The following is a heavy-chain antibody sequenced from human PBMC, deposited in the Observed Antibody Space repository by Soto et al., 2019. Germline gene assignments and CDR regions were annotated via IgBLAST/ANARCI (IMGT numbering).Heavy chain of an antibody. J-gene: IGHJ4*02. V-gene: IGHV3-33*01. CDR1: GFTFSSYG. Sequence: QVQLVESGGGVVQPGMSLRLSCAASGFTFSSYGMHWVRQAPGKGLEWVAVIWYDGSNKYYADSVKGRFTISRDNSKNTLYLQMNSLRAEDTAVYYCATEDYGSGSFDYWGQGTLVTVSS. D-gene: IGHD3-10*01. CDR3: ATEDYGSGSFDY. CDR2: IWYDGSNK.